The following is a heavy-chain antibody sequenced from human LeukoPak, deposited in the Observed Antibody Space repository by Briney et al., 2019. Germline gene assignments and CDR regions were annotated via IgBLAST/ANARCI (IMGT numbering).Heavy chain of an antibody. CDR3: ARHEVLTGENWFDP. CDR1: GGSIRSSSYY. J-gene: IGHJ5*02. D-gene: IGHD3-9*01. Sequence: SETLSLTCTVSGGSIRSSSYYWGWIRQPPGKGLEWIGSMYYRGSTDYNPSLKSRVAISINTSKNQLSLKLTSVTAADTAMYYCARHEVLTGENWFDPWGQGTLVTVSS. CDR2: MYYRGST. V-gene: IGHV4-39*01.